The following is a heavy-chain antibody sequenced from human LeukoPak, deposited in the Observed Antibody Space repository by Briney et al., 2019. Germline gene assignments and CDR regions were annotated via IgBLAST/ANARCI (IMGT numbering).Heavy chain of an antibody. CDR1: GFDFQNHV. Sequence: GGSLRLSCAASGFDFQNHVIHWVRQVPGKGLEWVAVISHHVNVKFYADSVKGRLTISRDNSKNTLYLQMNSLRAEDTAVYYCARVGRRDNDFWSGYYKASKRYGMDVWGQGTTVTVSS. CDR3: ARVGRRDNDFWSGYYKASKRYGMDV. CDR2: ISHHVNVK. D-gene: IGHD3-3*01. J-gene: IGHJ6*02. V-gene: IGHV3-30-3*01.